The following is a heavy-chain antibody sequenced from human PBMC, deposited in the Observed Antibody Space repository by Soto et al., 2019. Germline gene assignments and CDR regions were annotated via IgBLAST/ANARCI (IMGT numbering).Heavy chain of an antibody. J-gene: IGHJ4*02. CDR1: GGTFSSDP. CDR3: ARGGAEAPSFDF. D-gene: IGHD3-16*01. Sequence: GASVKVSCKASGGTFSSDPIRWVRQAPGQGLEWMGGIIPISATTDYAHKFQGRVTITADESTSTVYVELNGLRSEDSAVYYCARGGAEAPSFDFWGQGTLVTVYS. V-gene: IGHV1-69*13. CDR2: IIPISATT.